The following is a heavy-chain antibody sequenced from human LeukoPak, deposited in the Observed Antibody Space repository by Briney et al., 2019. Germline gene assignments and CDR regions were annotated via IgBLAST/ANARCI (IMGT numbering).Heavy chain of an antibody. J-gene: IGHJ6*02. CDR2: ISYDESSK. CDR3: AKGIATAGTYYYYGMDV. CDR1: GFTFSTYG. D-gene: IGHD6-13*01. Sequence: PGGSLRLSCAASGFTFSTYGMHRVRQAPDKGLEWVAVISYDESSKYYADSVKGRFTISRDNSKSTLYLQMNSLRAEDAAVYYCAKGIATAGTYYYYGMDVCGQGTTVTVSS. V-gene: IGHV3-30*18.